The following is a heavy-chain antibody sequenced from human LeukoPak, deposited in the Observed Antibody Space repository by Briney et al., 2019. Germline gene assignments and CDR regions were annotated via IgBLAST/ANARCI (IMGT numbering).Heavy chain of an antibody. CDR2: IKQDGSQK. D-gene: IGHD3-22*01. CDR3: AKDVRERGRRPKGYDSSGFYYFDY. Sequence: ESLRLSCTASRFTFSSYWMNWVRQAPGKGLEWVANIKQDGSQKYYVDSVKGRFTISRDNAKNSLYLQMNSLRAEDTAVYYCAKDVRERGRRPKGYDSSGFYYFDYWGQGTLVTVSS. J-gene: IGHJ4*02. V-gene: IGHV3-7*03. CDR1: RFTFSSYW.